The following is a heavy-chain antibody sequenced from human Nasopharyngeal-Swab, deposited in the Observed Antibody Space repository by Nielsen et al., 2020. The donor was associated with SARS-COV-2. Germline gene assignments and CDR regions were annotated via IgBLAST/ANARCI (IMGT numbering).Heavy chain of an antibody. CDR3: ARALEYSSSSWDY. CDR1: GFTVSSNY. CDR2: IYSGGTT. D-gene: IGHD6-6*01. J-gene: IGHJ4*02. Sequence: GGSLRLSCAASGFTVSSNYMSWVRQAPGKGLEWVSVIYSGGTTYYADSVKGRFTISRDNSKNTLCLQMNSLRAEDTAVYYCARALEYSSSSWDYWGQGTLVTVSS. V-gene: IGHV3-53*01.